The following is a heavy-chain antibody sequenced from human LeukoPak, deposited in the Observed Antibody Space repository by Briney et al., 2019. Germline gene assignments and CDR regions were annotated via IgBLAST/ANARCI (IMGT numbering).Heavy chain of an antibody. V-gene: IGHV1-8*01. CDR2: MNPNSGHT. J-gene: IGHJ6*03. D-gene: IGHD2-8*01. Sequence: ASVKVSCKTSGYTFTSYDINWVRQATGQGLEWMGWMNPNSGHTGYAKKFQGRVTMTRNTSISTAYMELSSLRSEDTAVYYCARGRRYCTNGMCYSNYYYMDVWGKGTTVTVSS. CDR1: GYTFTSYD. CDR3: ARGRRYCTNGMCYSNYYYMDV.